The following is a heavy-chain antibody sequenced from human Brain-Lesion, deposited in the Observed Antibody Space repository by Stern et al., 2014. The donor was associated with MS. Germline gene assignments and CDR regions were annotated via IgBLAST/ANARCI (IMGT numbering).Heavy chain of an antibody. CDR1: GFTFSNYW. D-gene: IGHD3-10*01. V-gene: IGHV3-74*02. J-gene: IGHJ5*01. CDR3: ARGERWFDS. CDR2: VNKDGRRT. Sequence: EVQLVESGGGLVQPGGSLRISCAASGFTFSNYWMHWVRQAPGKGLVWVSRVNKDGRRTSYADSVKGRFTMSRDNAKNTLYLQMNSLRVEDTAIYYCARGERWFDSWGQGTLVTVSS.